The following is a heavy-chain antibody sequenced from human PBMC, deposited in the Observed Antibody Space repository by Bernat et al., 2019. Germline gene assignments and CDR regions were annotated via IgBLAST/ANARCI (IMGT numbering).Heavy chain of an antibody. CDR2: ISGGGGGT. D-gene: IGHD3-10*01. V-gene: IGHV3-23*01. J-gene: IGHJ4*02. Sequence: EVQLLESGGGLVQPGGSPRLSCVGSGFIFSSYGMNWVRQAPGKGLEWVSFISGGGGGTNYADSVKGRFTISRDNSKNTLYLQLNSLRAEDTAVYFCAKGNGYGSTYYFDYWGQGTLVTVSS. CDR1: GFIFSSYG. CDR3: AKGNGYGSTYYFDY.